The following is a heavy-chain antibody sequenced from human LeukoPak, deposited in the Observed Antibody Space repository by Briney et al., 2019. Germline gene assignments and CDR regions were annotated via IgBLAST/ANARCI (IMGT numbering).Heavy chain of an antibody. V-gene: IGHV4-34*01. CDR3: AREKYSYGSLDY. D-gene: IGHD5-18*01. CDR1: GGSFSGYY. CDR2: INHSGST. Sequence: SETLSLTRAVYGGSFSGYYWSWIRQPPGKGLEWIGEINHSGSTNYNPSLKSRVTISVDTSKNQFSLKLSSVTAADTAVYYCAREKYSYGSLDYWGQGTLVTVSS. J-gene: IGHJ4*02.